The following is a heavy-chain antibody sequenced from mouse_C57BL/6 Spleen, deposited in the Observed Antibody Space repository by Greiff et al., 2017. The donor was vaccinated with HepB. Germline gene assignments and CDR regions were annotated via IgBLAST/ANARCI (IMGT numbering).Heavy chain of an antibody. CDR3: ASPHYDDAMDY. CDR2: IDPSDSYT. Sequence: VQLKQPGAELVRPGTSVKLSCKASGYTFTSYWMHWVKQRPGQGLEWIGVIDPSDSYTNYNQKFKGKATLTVDTSSSTAYMQLSSLTSEDSAVYYCASPHYDDAMDYWGQGTSVTVSS. V-gene: IGHV1-59*01. CDR1: GYTFTSYW. J-gene: IGHJ4*01. D-gene: IGHD2-4*01.